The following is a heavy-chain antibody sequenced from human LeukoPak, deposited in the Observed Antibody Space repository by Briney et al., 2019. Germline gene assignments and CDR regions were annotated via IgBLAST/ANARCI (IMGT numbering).Heavy chain of an antibody. J-gene: IGHJ4*02. CDR2: INNDGTTT. CDR3: ARDTYGGIHY. CDR1: GFTFSSHW. D-gene: IGHD4-23*01. Sequence: GGSLRLSCAASGFTFSSHWMHWVRQVPGKGLVWVSRINNDGTTTTYADSVGGRFTISRDNAGNTLHLQMSSLRAEDTAVYYCARDTYGGIHYWGQGTLVTVSS. V-gene: IGHV3-74*01.